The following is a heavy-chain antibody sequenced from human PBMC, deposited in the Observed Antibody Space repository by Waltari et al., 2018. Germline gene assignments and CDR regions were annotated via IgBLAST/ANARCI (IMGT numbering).Heavy chain of an antibody. D-gene: IGHD5-12*01. CDR3: TRGWLRTGFDY. Sequence: QVQLQESGPGLVKPSQTLSLTCSLSVAGVRNAGRNWIRQSPSRGLEWLGRTDDKSKWNIDYAVTVQSRININADPSKNQVSLQLNSVTPEETAVYYCTRGWLRTGFDYWGQGTLVTVSS. CDR1: VAGVRNAG. CDR2: TDDKSKWNI. V-gene: IGHV6-1*01. J-gene: IGHJ4*02.